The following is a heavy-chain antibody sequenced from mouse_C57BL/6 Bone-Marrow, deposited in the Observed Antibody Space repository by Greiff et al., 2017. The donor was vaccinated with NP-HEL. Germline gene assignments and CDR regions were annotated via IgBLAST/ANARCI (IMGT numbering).Heavy chain of an antibody. V-gene: IGHV2-2*01. Sequence: VKLQESGPGLVQPSQSLSITCTVSGFSLTSYGVHWVRQSPGKGLEWLGVIWSGGSTDYNAAFISRLSISKDNSKSQVYFKMNSLQADDTAIYYCARNEGYGNYDPYFDYWGQGTTLTVSS. J-gene: IGHJ2*01. CDR1: GFSLTSYG. CDR3: ARNEGYGNYDPYFDY. CDR2: IWSGGST. D-gene: IGHD2-10*02.